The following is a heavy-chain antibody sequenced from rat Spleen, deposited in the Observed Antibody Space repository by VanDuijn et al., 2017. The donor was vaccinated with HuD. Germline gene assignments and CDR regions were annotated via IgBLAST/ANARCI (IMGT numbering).Heavy chain of an antibody. J-gene: IGHJ2*01. CDR1: GYSITSNY. CDR2: INSAGST. CDR3: ARHGYDGSYYYWDY. V-gene: IGHV3-3*01. D-gene: IGHD1-12*02. Sequence: VQLQESGPGLVKPSQSLSLTCSVTGYSITSNYWGWIRKFPGNKLEWMGYINSAGSTNYNPSLKSRISITRDTSKNQFFLQVNSVTTEDTATYYCARHGYDGSYYYWDYWGQGVMVTVSS.